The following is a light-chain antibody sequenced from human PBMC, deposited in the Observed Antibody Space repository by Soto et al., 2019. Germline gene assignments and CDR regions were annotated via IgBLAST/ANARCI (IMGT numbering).Light chain of an antibody. CDR3: QQYNTWWT. CDR2: KAS. V-gene: IGKV1-5*03. Sequence: DIQLTQSPSTLSASVGDRVTITCRASQSINSWLAWYQQMPGKAPKLLIYKASSLDTGVPSRFSGTGSGTECTLTISSLQPDDFATYYCQQYNTWWTFGQGTKVEIK. J-gene: IGKJ1*01. CDR1: QSINSW.